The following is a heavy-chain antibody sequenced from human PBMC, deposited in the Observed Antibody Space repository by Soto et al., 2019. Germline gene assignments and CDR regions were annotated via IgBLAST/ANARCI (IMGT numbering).Heavy chain of an antibody. CDR2: IPFSGST. D-gene: IGHD6-19*01. V-gene: IGHV4-39*01. J-gene: IGHJ4*02. CDR1: GGSISRNNHY. CDR3: ARRGSHGWYQGSYFDY. Sequence: QLQLQESGPGLVKPSETLSLTCTVSGGSISRNNHYWGWIRQSPGKGREWIGSIPFSGSTNYNPSLQGRVRVSMEPSRSQFSLRMSSGTAADPAVFYCARRGSHGWYQGSYFDYWGQGSLVTVSS.